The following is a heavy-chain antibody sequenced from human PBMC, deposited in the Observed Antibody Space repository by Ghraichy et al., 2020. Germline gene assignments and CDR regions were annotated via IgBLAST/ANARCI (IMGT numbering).Heavy chain of an antibody. CDR3: ARGCAIAARPYWRWGWFDP. D-gene: IGHD6-6*01. Sequence: GSLSLTCAVYGGSFNGYYWNWIRQPPGKGLEWIGEINHSGSTNYNPSLKSRVTISVDTSKNQFSLKLSSVTAADTAVYYCARGCAIAARPYWRWGWFDPWGQGTLVTVSS. CDR2: INHSGST. J-gene: IGHJ5*02. CDR1: GGSFNGYY. V-gene: IGHV4-34*01.